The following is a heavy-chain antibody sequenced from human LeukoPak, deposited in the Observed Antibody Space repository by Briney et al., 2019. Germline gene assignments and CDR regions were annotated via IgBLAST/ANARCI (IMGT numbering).Heavy chain of an antibody. V-gene: IGHV3-23*03. CDR2: FYVGGAT. CDR3: ARGDGYNFFDY. CDR1: GFTFSSYA. J-gene: IGHJ4*02. Sequence: PGGSLRLSCAASGFTFSSYAMSWVRQAPGKGLEWVSVFYVGGATYYADSVKGRFTISRDNSENTLYLQMKSLRAEDTAVYYCARGDGYNFFDYWGQETLVTVSS. D-gene: IGHD5-24*01.